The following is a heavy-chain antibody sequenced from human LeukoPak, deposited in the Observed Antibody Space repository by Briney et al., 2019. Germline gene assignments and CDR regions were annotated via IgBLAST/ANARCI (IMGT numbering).Heavy chain of an antibody. V-gene: IGHV4-34*01. CDR2: INHSGST. D-gene: IGHD3-22*01. CDR3: ARQADGSGYYERYYFDF. CDR1: GGSFSGYY. J-gene: IGHJ4*02. Sequence: ASETLSLTCAVYGGSFSGYYWSWIRQPPGKGLEWIGEINHSGSTNYNPSLKSRVTISVDTSKNQFSLKLSSVTAADTAVYYCARQADGSGYYERYYFDFWGQGTLVTVSS.